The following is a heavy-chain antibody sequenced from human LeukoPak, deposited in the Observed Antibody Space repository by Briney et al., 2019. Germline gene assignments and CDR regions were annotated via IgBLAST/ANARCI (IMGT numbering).Heavy chain of an antibody. CDR3: ARDNGAGYYYYLDV. V-gene: IGHV3-53*01. Sequence: GGSLRLSCAASGFKVSSRYMSWVRQAPGRGLEWVSVIYSGGSTYYADSVKGRFIISRDNLKNTVFLQVNSLRVGDTAVYYCARDNGAGYYYYLDVWGKGTTVTVSS. CDR2: IYSGGST. J-gene: IGHJ6*03. CDR1: GFKVSSRY. D-gene: IGHD6-19*01.